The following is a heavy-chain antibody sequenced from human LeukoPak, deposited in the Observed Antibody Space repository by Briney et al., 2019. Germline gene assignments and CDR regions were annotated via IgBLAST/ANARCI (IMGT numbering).Heavy chain of an antibody. CDR2: INPSSDGGTT. CDR3: TTGTWIQLWLADY. CDR1: GFTFTKAW. J-gene: IGHJ4*02. Sequence: PGGSLRLSCAASGFTFTKAWMSWVRQASGKGLEWVGHINPSSDGGTTDYAAPVKGRFSISRDDSKNTLHLQMNRLKTEDTAVYYCTTGTWIQLWLADYWGQGTLVTVSS. D-gene: IGHD5-18*01. V-gene: IGHV3-15*01.